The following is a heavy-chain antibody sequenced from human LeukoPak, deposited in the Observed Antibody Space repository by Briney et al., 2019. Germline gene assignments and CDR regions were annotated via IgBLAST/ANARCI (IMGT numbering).Heavy chain of an antibody. J-gene: IGHJ4*02. CDR1: GGSISSSSYY. V-gene: IGHV4-39*01. Sequence: SETLSLTCTVSGGSISSSSYYWGWIRQPPGKGLEWIGSIYYSGSTYYNPSLKSRVTISVDTSKNQFSLKLSSVTAADTAVYYCARHYYYDSSGYPYFDYWVQGTLVTVSS. D-gene: IGHD3-22*01. CDR3: ARHYYYDSSGYPYFDY. CDR2: IYYSGST.